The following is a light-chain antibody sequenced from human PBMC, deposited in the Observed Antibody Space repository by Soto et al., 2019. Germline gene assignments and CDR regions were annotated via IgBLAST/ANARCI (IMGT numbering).Light chain of an antibody. J-gene: IGLJ2*01. Sequence: QSVLTQPASVSGSPGQSITISCIGTSSDVGGYNFVSWYQQHPGKAPKLMIYDVSTPPSGVSDRFSGSKSGNTASLIISGLQAEDEADYYCSSYTSSNTLVFGGGTKVTVL. CDR2: DVS. CDR3: SSYTSSNTLV. V-gene: IGLV2-14*03. CDR1: SSDVGGYNF.